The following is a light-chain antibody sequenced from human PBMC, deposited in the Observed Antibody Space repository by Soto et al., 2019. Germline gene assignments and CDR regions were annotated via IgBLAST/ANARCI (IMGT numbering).Light chain of an antibody. CDR3: QQSFTTASIT. CDR2: AAS. CDR1: QSISRN. J-gene: IGKJ5*01. V-gene: IGKV1-39*01. Sequence: DIQMTQSPSSLSASVGDRVTITCRASQSISRNLNWYQHKPGKAPNLLIYAASSLQNGVPSRFRGGGSGTEFTLSINSLQPEDFGTYYCQQSFTTASITFGQGTRLEIK.